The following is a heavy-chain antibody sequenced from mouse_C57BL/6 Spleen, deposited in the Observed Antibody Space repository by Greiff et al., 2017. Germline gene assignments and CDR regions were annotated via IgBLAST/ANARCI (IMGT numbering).Heavy chain of an antibody. CDR2: FYPGSGSI. CDR3: RAWGDYDGDFDY. J-gene: IGHJ2*01. V-gene: IGHV1-62-2*01. CDR1: GYTFTEYT. D-gene: IGHD2-4*01. Sequence: QVQLQQSGAELVKPGASVKLSCKASGYTFTEYTIHWVKQRSGQGLEWIGWFYPGSGSIKYNEKFKDKATLTADKSSSTVYMELSRVTSEDSAVYYCRAWGDYDGDFDYWGQGTTLTVSS.